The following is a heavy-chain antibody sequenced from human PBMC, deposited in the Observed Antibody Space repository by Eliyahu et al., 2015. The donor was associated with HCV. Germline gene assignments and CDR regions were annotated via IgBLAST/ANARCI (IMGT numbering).Heavy chain of an antibody. CDR1: GGXINSGTYX. CDR2: VYYNGNT. V-gene: IGHV4-39*01. Sequence: QLQLQESXPGLVKPXEXXSLTCAVSGGXINSGTYXWXWXRQPPGXGLEWIGQVYYNGNTFYNASLKTRITISLDTSKNHFSLNLNSVTVADTATYYCARQTDNWFDPWGQGTLVTVSS. J-gene: IGHJ5*02. CDR3: ARQTDNWFDP.